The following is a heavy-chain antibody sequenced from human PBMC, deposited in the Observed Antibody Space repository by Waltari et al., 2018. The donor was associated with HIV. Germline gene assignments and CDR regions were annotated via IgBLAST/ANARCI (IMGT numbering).Heavy chain of an antibody. Sequence: EVQLVESGGGLVQPGGSLRLSCSASGLTFGSYSMNWVRQAPGKGLECVAYISSSISTIYYADSVKGRFTISRDNAKNSVYLQMNSLRAEDTAVYYCARDSTTRVRDLDYWGQGTLVTVSS. J-gene: IGHJ4*02. CDR1: GLTFGSYS. D-gene: IGHD3-10*01. CDR2: ISSSISTI. CDR3: ARDSTTRVRDLDY. V-gene: IGHV3-48*04.